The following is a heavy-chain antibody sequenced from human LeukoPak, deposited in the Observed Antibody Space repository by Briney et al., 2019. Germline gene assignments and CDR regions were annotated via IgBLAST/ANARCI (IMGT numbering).Heavy chain of an antibody. D-gene: IGHD3-9*01. CDR3: AREVRPHYDILTGYEKNYLDY. CDR2: IYYSGST. V-gene: IGHV4-59*11. J-gene: IGHJ4*02. Sequence: SETLSLTCTVSGGSISSHYWSWIRQPPGKGLEWIGYIYYSGSTNYNPSLKSRVTISVDTSKNQFSLKLSSVTAADTAVYYCAREVRPHYDILTGYEKNYLDYWGQGTLVTVSS. CDR1: GGSISSHY.